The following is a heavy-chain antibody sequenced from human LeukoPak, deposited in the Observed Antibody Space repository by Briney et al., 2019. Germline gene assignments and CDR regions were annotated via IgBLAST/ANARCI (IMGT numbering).Heavy chain of an antibody. CDR1: GGSFSGYY. V-gene: IGHV4-34*01. D-gene: IGHD1-1*01. CDR2: INHSGST. J-gene: IGHJ6*03. Sequence: SETLSLTCAVYGGSFSGYYWSWIRQPPGKGLEWIGEINHSGSTNYNPSLKSRVTISVDTSKNQFSLKLSSVTAADTAVYYCARGLNWNDYDYYMDVWGKGTTVTVSS. CDR3: ARGLNWNDYDYYMDV.